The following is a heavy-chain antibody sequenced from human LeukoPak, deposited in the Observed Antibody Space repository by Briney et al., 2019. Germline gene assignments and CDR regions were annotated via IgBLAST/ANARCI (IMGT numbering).Heavy chain of an antibody. CDR1: GGTFSSYA. Sequence: GASVKVSCKASGGTFSSYAISWVRQAPGQGLEWMGGIIPIFGTANYAQKFQGRVTITADESTSTAYMELSSLRSEDTAVYYCARDLGGDSLYYYYGMDVWGQGTTVTVSS. D-gene: IGHD4-17*01. V-gene: IGHV1-69*13. CDR3: ARDLGGDSLYYYYGMDV. CDR2: IIPIFGTA. J-gene: IGHJ6*02.